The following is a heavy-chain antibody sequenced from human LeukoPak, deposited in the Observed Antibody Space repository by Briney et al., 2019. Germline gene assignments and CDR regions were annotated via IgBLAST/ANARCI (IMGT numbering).Heavy chain of an antibody. CDR1: GGSISSYY. CDR3: ARLYRWFGELSL. J-gene: IGHJ4*02. V-gene: IGHV4-59*08. D-gene: IGHD3-10*01. Sequence: SETLSLTCTVSGGSISSYYWSWIRQPPWKGLEWIGYIYYSGSTNYNPSLKSRVTISVDTSKNQFSLKLSSVTAADTAVYYCARLYRWFGELSLWGQGTLVTVSS. CDR2: IYYSGST.